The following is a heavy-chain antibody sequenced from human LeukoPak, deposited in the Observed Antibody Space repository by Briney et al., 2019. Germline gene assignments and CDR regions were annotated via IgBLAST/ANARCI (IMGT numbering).Heavy chain of an antibody. CDR1: GGSISSYY. Sequence: PSETLSLTCTVSGGSISSYYWSWIRQPPGKGLEWIGYIYYSGSTNYNPSLKSRVTISVDTSKNQFSLMLTSVTAADTAVYYCAREADYYDSSGYYDNYYYYMDVWGKGTTVTVSS. CDR3: AREADYYDSSGYYDNYYYYMDV. J-gene: IGHJ6*03. D-gene: IGHD3-22*01. V-gene: IGHV4-59*01. CDR2: IYYSGST.